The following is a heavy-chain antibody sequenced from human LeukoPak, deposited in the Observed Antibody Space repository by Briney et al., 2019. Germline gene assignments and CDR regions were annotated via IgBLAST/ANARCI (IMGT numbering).Heavy chain of an antibody. V-gene: IGHV3-21*01. D-gene: IGHD5-18*01. CDR2: ISSSSSYI. CDR3: ARNSGYSYGLLAFDI. CDR1: GFTFSSYS. Sequence: PGGSLRLSCAASGFTFSSYSMNWVRQAPGKGLEWVSSISSSSSYIYYADSVKGRFTISRENAKNSLYLQMNSLRAEDTAVYYCARNSGYSYGLLAFDIWGQGTMVTVSS. J-gene: IGHJ3*02.